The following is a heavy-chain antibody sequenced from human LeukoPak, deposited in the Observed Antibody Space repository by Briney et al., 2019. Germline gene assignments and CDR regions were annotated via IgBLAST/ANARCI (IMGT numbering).Heavy chain of an antibody. V-gene: IGHV4-59*12. J-gene: IGHJ4*02. CDR2: VSYGST. CDR3: SRDLVWGTYRYTLD. D-gene: IGHD3-16*02. Sequence: SETLSLTCTVSGGSISSYYWSWIRQPPGKGLEWIGSVSYGSTHYNPSLKSRVTISLDTSKNQFSLRLSSVTAADAALYYCSRDLVWGTYRYTLDWGQGTLVTVSS. CDR1: GGSISSYY.